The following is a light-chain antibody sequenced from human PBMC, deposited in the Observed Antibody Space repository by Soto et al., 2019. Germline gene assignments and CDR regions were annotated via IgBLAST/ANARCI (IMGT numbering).Light chain of an antibody. CDR1: QSVSSY. J-gene: IGKJ3*01. CDR2: DAS. V-gene: IGKV3-11*01. CDR3: QQRSNWLFT. Sequence: EIVLTQSPATLSLSPGERATLSCRASQSVSSYLAWYQQKPGQAPRLLIYDASKSATGIPARFSGSGSGTDFTLTISSLEPEDFAVYYCQQRSNWLFTFGPGTKVDSK.